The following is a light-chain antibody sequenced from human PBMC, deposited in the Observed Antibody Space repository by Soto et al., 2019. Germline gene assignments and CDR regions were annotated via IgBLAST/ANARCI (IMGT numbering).Light chain of an antibody. V-gene: IGKV3-20*01. CDR2: GAS. Sequence: EIALRQSPGTLSLSPGERATLSCRASQSVSSSYLAWYQQKPGQAPRLLIYGASSRATGIPDRFSGSGSGTDFTLTISRLEPEDFAVYYCQQYGRSPPRFTVGPGTKVDIK. CDR1: QSVSSSY. J-gene: IGKJ3*01. CDR3: QQYGRSPPRFT.